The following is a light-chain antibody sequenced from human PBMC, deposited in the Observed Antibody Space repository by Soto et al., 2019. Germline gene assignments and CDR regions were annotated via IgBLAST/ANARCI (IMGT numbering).Light chain of an antibody. J-gene: IGKJ4*01. V-gene: IGKV3-15*01. CDR1: QSVSSK. CDR3: QQYYNWPPLT. CDR2: GAS. Sequence: EIEMTQSPATLSVSPGESATLSCRASQSVSSKLAWYQQKPGQAPRLLIHGASTRATGIPARFGGSGSGTEFSLTISSLQSEDLAVYYCQQYYNWPPLTFGGGTKVEIK.